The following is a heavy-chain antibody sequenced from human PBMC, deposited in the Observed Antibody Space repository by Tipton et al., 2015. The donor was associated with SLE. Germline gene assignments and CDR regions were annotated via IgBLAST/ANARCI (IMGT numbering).Heavy chain of an antibody. D-gene: IGHD5-12*01. J-gene: IGHJ6*02. CDR3: ARHPGGVATPRGGVYYYGMDV. CDR2: IYPGDSDT. V-gene: IGHV5-51*01. CDR1: GYSFTSYW. Sequence: QLVQSGAEVKKPGESLKISCKGSGYSFTSYWIGWVRQMPGKGLEWMGIIYPGDSDTRYSPSFQGQVTISADKSISTAYLQWSSLKASDTAMYYCARHPGGVATPRGGVYYYGMDVWGQGTTVTVSS.